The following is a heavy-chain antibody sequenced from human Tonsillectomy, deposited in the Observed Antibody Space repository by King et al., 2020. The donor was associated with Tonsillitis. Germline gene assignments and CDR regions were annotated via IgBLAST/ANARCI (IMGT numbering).Heavy chain of an antibody. CDR3: ARNLRTWNDLFDC. V-gene: IGHV3-33*05. D-gene: IGHD1-1*01. CDR1: GFTFNSYG. J-gene: IGHJ4*02. CDR2: VSYEGSNK. Sequence: VQLVESGGGVVQPGRSLRLSCAASGFTFNSYGMHWVRQAPGKGLEGVAVVSYEGSNKYYGDSVKGRFTISRDNSKNTLYLQMNSLRAEDTAVYYCARNLRTWNDLFDCWGQGTLVTVSS.